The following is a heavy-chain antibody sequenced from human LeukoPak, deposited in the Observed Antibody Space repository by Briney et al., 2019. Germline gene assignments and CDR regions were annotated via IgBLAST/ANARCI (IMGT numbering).Heavy chain of an antibody. CDR2: ISSSSSYI. Sequence: GGSLRLSCAASGFTFSSYSMNWVRQAPGKGLEWVSSISSSSSYIYYADSVKGRFTISRDNAKNSLYLPMNSLRAEDTAVYYCARDTPDYDFWSGYYEDYFDYWGQGTLVTVSP. CDR3: ARDTPDYDFWSGYYEDYFDY. CDR1: GFTFSSYS. J-gene: IGHJ4*02. V-gene: IGHV3-21*01. D-gene: IGHD3-3*01.